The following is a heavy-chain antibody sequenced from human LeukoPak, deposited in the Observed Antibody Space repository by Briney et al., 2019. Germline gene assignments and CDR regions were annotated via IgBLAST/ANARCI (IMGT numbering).Heavy chain of an antibody. V-gene: IGHV3-30*04. Sequence: GALRLCCAASGFDIIGYALYWVRQPPGKGLGFVASISHDETARYTNSVKGRFTISRDTSKNTLYLQMNRLRVEDTAVYYCTRTGLGYSLGNGLDAWGQGTRVTVSS. CDR2: ISHDETAR. J-gene: IGHJ5*02. CDR1: GFDIIGYA. D-gene: IGHD5-18*01. CDR3: TRTGLGYSLGNGLDA.